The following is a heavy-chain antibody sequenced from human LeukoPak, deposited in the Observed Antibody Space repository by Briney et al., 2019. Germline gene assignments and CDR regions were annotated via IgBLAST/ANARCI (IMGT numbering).Heavy chain of an antibody. J-gene: IGHJ4*02. CDR3: ATRNDYGDYLSAYYFDY. D-gene: IGHD4-17*01. CDR2: FDPEDGET. Sequence: ASVNVSCKVSGYTLTELSMHWVRQAPGKGLEWMGGFDPEDGETIYAQKFQGRVTMTEDTSTDTAYMELSSLRSEDTAVYYCATRNDYGDYLSAYYFDYWGQGTLVTVSS. CDR1: GYTLTELS. V-gene: IGHV1-24*01.